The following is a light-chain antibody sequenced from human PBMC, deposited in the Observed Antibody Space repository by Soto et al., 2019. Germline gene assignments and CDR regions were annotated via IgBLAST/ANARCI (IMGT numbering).Light chain of an antibody. J-gene: IGKJ1*01. CDR3: LQDYNYPRT. CDR1: QSITIY. Sequence: IQMTQSPSSLSASVGDRVTITCRASQSITIYLNWYQQKPGEAPNLLICSASSLQSGVPSRFSGSGSGTDFTLTISSLQPEDFATYYCLQDYNYPRTFGQGAKVDIK. V-gene: IGKV1-6*01. CDR2: SAS.